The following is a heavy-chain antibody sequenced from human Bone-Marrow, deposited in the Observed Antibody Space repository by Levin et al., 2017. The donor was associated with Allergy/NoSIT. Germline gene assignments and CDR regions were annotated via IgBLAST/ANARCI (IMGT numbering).Heavy chain of an antibody. CDR2: IYYTGTT. J-gene: IGHJ5*02. CDR1: GGSIGNYY. D-gene: IGHD1-1*01. V-gene: IGHV4-59*01. CDR3: ARAGNNWDRIWFDP. Sequence: SQTLLLTCTVSGGSIGNYYWAWIRQSPGKGLEYIGYIYYTGTTNYNPSLKSRVTISLDTSKNQFSLKLTSVTAADTAVYFCARAGNNWDRIWFDPWGQGTLVTVSS.